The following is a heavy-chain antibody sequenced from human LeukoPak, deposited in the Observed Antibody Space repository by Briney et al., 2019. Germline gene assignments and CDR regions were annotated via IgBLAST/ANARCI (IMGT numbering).Heavy chain of an antibody. D-gene: IGHD1-7*01. CDR3: ARGGQITVTTDDAFDI. Sequence: ASVKVSCKASGCTFTSYGISWVRQAPGQGLEWMGWISAYNGNTNYAQKLQGRVTMTTDTSTSTAYMELRSLRSDDTAVYYCARGGQITVTTDDAFDIWGQGTMVTVSS. CDR2: ISAYNGNT. CDR1: GCTFTSYG. J-gene: IGHJ3*02. V-gene: IGHV1-18*01.